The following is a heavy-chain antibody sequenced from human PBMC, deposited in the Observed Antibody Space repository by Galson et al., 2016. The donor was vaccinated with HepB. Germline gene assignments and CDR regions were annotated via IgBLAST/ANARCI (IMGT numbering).Heavy chain of an antibody. CDR3: AKESNYGDDRTADY. CDR1: GFTLSSCG. Sequence: SLRLSCAASGFTLSSCGMHWVRQAPGKGLEWVAVITYGGGNQYYADSVKGRFTISRDNSKNTLYLQMNSLRVEDTAVYYCAKESNYGDDRTADYWGQGILVTVSS. V-gene: IGHV3-30*18. J-gene: IGHJ4*02. CDR2: ITYGGGNQ. D-gene: IGHD4-17*01.